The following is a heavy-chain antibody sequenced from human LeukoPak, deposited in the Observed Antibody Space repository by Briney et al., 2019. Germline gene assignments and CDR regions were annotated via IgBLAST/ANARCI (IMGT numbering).Heavy chain of an antibody. J-gene: IGHJ1*01. CDR3: VLTGYYDFWSGPGH. CDR1: GFTFSSYT. V-gene: IGHV3-21*01. CDR2: ISGSGSDI. Sequence: GGSLRLSCAASGFTFSSYTMNWVRQAPGKGLEWVSSISGSGSDIYYANSVKGRFTISRDNPQKLLYLQMNSLRAEDMAVYYGVLTGYYDFWSGPGHWGQGTLVTVSS. D-gene: IGHD3-3*01.